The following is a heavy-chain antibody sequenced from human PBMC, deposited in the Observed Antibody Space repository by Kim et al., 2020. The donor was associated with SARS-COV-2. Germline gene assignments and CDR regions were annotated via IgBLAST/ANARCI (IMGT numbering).Heavy chain of an antibody. D-gene: IGHD6-19*01. CDR1: GASIGTDY. CDR3: ARLPDINGWPFDY. Sequence: SETLSLTCTISGASIGTDYWTWIRQSPGRGLEWIGYIFYTGKTGYNPSLRSRVSLSLDTSRNQFSLRLNSVTAADTAVYFCARLPDINGWPFDYWAQGTLVTVSS. CDR2: IFYTGKT. V-gene: IGHV4-59*08. J-gene: IGHJ4*02.